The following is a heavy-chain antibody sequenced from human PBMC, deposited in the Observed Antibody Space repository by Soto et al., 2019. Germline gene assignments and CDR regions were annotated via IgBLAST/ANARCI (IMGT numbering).Heavy chain of an antibody. Sequence: VASVKVSCKASGYTFTSYAMHWVRQAPGQRLEWMGWINAGNGNTKYSQKFQGRVTITRDTSASTAYMELSSLRSEDTAVYYCARAPNNIVVVVAASDYWGQGTLVTVSS. CDR1: GYTFTSYA. CDR3: ARAPNNIVVVVAASDY. J-gene: IGHJ4*02. V-gene: IGHV1-3*01. CDR2: INAGNGNT. D-gene: IGHD2-15*01.